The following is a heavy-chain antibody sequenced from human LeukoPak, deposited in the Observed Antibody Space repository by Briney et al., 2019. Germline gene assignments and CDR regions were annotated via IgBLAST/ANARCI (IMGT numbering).Heavy chain of an antibody. D-gene: IGHD3-3*01. CDR3: AKWSGYYIDY. CDR2: IRGSGSTT. V-gene: IGHV3-23*01. Sequence: QPGGSLRLSCAASGFTFSNYAMSWVRQAPGKGLEWVSAIRGSGSTTYYADSVKGRFTISRDNSKNTLYLQMNSLRAEDTAVYYCAKWSGYYIDYWGQGTLVTVSS. J-gene: IGHJ4*02. CDR1: GFTFSNYA.